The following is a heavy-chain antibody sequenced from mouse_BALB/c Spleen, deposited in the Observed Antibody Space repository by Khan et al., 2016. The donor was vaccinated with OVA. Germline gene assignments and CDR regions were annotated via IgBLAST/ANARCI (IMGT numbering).Heavy chain of an antibody. J-gene: IGHJ1*01. D-gene: IGHD1-1*01. CDR1: GISITSGNYR. CDR2: IYYSGTV. Sequence: EVQLQESGPGLVKPSQTVSLTCTVTGISITSGNYRWSWIRQFPGNKLEWIGNIYYSGTVTYNPSFTSRTTITRDTSKNQFFLEMNSLTAEDTATYYCARDYGSLYWFFDVGGAGTTVTVSS. V-gene: IGHV3-5*02. CDR3: ARDYGSLYWFFDV.